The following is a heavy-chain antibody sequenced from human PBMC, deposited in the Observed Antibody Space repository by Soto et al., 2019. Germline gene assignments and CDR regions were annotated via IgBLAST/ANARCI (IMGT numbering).Heavy chain of an antibody. CDR3: ATHREGATYYFDY. V-gene: IGHV1-2*02. Sequence: QEQLVQSGAEVKKPGASLKVSCKASGYTFTDYYIHWVRQAPGQGLEWVGWINPDSGGTNLAQRFQGRVTMTSDTSINTAYMELSSLRSDDTAVYYCATHREGATYYFDYWGQGTLLTVSS. J-gene: IGHJ4*02. CDR1: GYTFTDYY. D-gene: IGHD1-26*01. CDR2: INPDSGGT.